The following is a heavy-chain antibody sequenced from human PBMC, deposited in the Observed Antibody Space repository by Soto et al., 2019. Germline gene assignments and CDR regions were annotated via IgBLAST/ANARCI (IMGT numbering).Heavy chain of an antibody. D-gene: IGHD2-8*01. V-gene: IGHV4-59*01. Sequence: SETLSLTCTVSGTSSSSYYWSWIRQPPGKGLEWIANIHYSGTTNYNPSLASRVTLSVDTSKNQFSLKMTSVTAADRAMYFCARYNSYAIDYWGRGTLVTVSS. CDR3: ARYNSYAIDY. CDR1: GTSSSSYY. CDR2: IHYSGTT. J-gene: IGHJ4*02.